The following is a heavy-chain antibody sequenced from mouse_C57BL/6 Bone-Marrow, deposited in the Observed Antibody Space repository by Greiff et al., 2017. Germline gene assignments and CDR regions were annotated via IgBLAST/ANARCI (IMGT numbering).Heavy chain of an antibody. V-gene: IGHV1-54*01. CDR3: ARKVGSSYLYFDY. J-gene: IGHJ2*01. CDR1: GYAFTNYL. CDR2: INPGSGGT. Sequence: VQLQQSGAELARPGTSVKVSCKASGYAFTNYLIEWVKQRPGQGLEWIGVINPGSGGTNYNEKFKGKATLTADKSSSTAYMQLSSLTSEDSAVYFCARKVGSSYLYFDYWGQGTTLTVSS. D-gene: IGHD1-1*01.